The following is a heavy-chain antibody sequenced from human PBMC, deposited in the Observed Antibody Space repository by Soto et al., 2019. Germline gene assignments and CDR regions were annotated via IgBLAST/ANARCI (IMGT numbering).Heavy chain of an antibody. J-gene: IGHJ4*02. CDR3: ARVAPRGFLTPSLGSSGAFDY. CDR2: INAGNGNT. CDR1: GYTFTSYA. Sequence: ASVKVSCKASGYTFTSYAMHWVRQAPGQRLEWMGWINAGNGNTKYSQKFQGRVTITRDTSASTAYMELSSLRSEDTAVYYCARVAPRGFLTPSLGSSGAFDYWGQGTLVTVSS. V-gene: IGHV1-3*01. D-gene: IGHD3-22*01.